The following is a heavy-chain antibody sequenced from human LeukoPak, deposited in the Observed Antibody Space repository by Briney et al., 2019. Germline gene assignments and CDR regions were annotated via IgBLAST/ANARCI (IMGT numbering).Heavy chain of an antibody. CDR3: ARHEDPYDFWVGAFDI. D-gene: IGHD3-3*01. J-gene: IGHJ3*02. V-gene: IGHV4-4*02. Sequence: SETLSLTCAVSGGSISSSNWWSWVRQPPGKGLEWIGEIYHSGSTYYNPSLKSRVTISVDTSKNQFSLKLTSVTAADTAVYYCARHEDPYDFWVGAFDIWGQGTMVTVSS. CDR2: IYHSGST. CDR1: GGSISSSNW.